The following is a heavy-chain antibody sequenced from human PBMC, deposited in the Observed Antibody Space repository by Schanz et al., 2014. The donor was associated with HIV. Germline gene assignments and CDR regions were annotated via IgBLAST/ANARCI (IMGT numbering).Heavy chain of an antibody. Sequence: VQLVESGGGVVQPGRSLRLSCGASGFIFSSYGMSWVRQAPRKGLEWVSLIGSGGGRRYYADSVKGRFTISRDNAKNSLYLQMNSLRVEDTAVYYCARGDTVFDYWGQGTLVTVSS. CDR3: ARGDTVFDY. J-gene: IGHJ4*02. D-gene: IGHD5-18*01. V-gene: IGHV3-21*01. CDR2: IGSGGGRR. CDR1: GFIFSSYG.